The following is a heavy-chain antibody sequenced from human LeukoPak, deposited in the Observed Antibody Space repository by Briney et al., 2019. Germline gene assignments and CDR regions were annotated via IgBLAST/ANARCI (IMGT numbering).Heavy chain of an antibody. CDR1: GYTFTSYG. D-gene: IGHD3-3*01. CDR3: ARPYYDFWSGSLYYYYMDV. CDR2: ISAYNGNT. J-gene: IGHJ6*03. Sequence: ASVKVSCKASGYTFTSYGISWVRQAPGQGLEWMGWISAYNGNTNYAQKLQGRVTMTTDTSTSTAYMELRRLRSDDTAVYYCARPYYDFWSGSLYYYYMDVWGKGTTVTVSS. V-gene: IGHV1-18*01.